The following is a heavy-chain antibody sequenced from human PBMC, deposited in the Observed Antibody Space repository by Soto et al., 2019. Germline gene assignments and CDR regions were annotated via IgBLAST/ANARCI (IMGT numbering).Heavy chain of an antibody. Sequence: GGSLRLSCAASGFTFSSYAMSWVRQAPGKGLEWVSAISGSGGSTYYADSVKGRFTISRDNSKNTPYLQMNSLRAEDTAVYYCAKARWEYSSSSAQIDYWGQGTLVTVSS. CDR3: AKARWEYSSSSAQIDY. CDR1: GFTFSSYA. CDR2: ISGSGGST. V-gene: IGHV3-23*01. D-gene: IGHD6-6*01. J-gene: IGHJ4*02.